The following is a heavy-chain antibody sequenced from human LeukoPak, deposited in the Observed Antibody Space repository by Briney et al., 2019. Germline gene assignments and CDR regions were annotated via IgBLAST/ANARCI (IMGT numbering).Heavy chain of an antibody. CDR1: GFTFSSYG. D-gene: IGHD3-9*01. Sequence: PGGSLRLSCAASGFTFSSYGMHWVRQAPGKGLEGVAVISHDGSNKYYADSVKGRFTISRDNSKNTLYLQMNSRRAEDTAVYYCAKEGVYYDILTGPSGYWGQGTLVTVSS. J-gene: IGHJ4*02. CDR3: AKEGVYYDILTGPSGY. V-gene: IGHV3-30*18. CDR2: ISHDGSNK.